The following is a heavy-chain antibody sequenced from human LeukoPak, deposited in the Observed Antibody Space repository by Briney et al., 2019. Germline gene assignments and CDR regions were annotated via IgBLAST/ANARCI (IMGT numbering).Heavy chain of an antibody. CDR1: GFTFSSYG. D-gene: IGHD3-10*01. CDR2: ITGRGEHI. Sequence: PGGSLRLSCTASGFTFSSYGMNWVRQAPGKGLEWVSGITGRGEHIFYAGSVKGRFTISRDNSKNTLYLQMNSLRAEDTAVYYCARELLWFGEFHVGFDYWGQGTLVTVSS. V-gene: IGHV3-23*01. J-gene: IGHJ4*02. CDR3: ARELLWFGEFHVGFDY.